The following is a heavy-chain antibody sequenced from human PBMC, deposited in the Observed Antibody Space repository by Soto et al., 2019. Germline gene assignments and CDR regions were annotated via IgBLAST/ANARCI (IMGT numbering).Heavy chain of an antibody. CDR1: GFTFSSYA. J-gene: IGHJ4*02. V-gene: IGHV3-23*01. Sequence: EGQLLESGGGLVQPGGSLRLSCAASGFTFSSYAMTWVRQAPGKGLEWVSSISGSGISTYYAGSVKGQFTISRDNSKNTLNLQMNSLRAEDAAVYYCAKSAGSNAYYPNDYWGQGTLVTVSS. D-gene: IGHD3-16*01. CDR3: AKSAGSNAYYPNDY. CDR2: ISGSGIST.